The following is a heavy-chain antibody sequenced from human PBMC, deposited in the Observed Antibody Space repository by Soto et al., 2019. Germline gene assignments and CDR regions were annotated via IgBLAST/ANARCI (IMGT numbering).Heavy chain of an antibody. J-gene: IGHJ4*02. D-gene: IGHD1-7*01. V-gene: IGHV3-30*18. Sequence: QVQLVESGGGVVQPGRSLRLSCAASGFTFSSYGMHWVRQATGKGLEWVAVISYDGSNKYYADSVKGRFTISRENSNNTLYLQMNSLRAEDTGVYYCANQVELRGGFDYWGQGTLFTVSS. CDR1: GFTFSSYG. CDR3: ANQVELRGGFDY. CDR2: ISYDGSNK.